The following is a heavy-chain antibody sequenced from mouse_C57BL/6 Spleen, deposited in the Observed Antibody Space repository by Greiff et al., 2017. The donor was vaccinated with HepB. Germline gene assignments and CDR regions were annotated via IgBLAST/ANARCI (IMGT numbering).Heavy chain of an antibody. J-gene: IGHJ2*01. CDR2: INPNNGGT. CDR1: GYTFTDYY. V-gene: IGHV1-26*01. Sequence: SGPELVKPGASVKISCKASGYTFTDYYMNWVKQSHGKSLEWIGDINPNNGGTSYNQKFKGKATLTVDKSSSTAYMELRSLTSEDSAVYYCARCLIYYGYSDYWGQGTTLTVSS. CDR3: ARCLIYYGYSDY. D-gene: IGHD2-1*01.